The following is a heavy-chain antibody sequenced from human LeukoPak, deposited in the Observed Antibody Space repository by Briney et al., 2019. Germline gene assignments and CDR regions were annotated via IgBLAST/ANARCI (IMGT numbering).Heavy chain of an antibody. CDR1: GFTFSSYA. V-gene: IGHV3-64*01. CDR3: AKDLLEWLSPSFDY. CDR2: ISSNGGST. Sequence: PGGSLRLSCAASGFTFSSYAMHWVRQAPGKGLEYVSAISSNGGSTYYGNSVKGRFTISRDNSKNTLYLQMGSLRTEDTAVYYCAKDLLEWLSPSFDYWGQGTLVTVSS. D-gene: IGHD3-3*01. J-gene: IGHJ4*02.